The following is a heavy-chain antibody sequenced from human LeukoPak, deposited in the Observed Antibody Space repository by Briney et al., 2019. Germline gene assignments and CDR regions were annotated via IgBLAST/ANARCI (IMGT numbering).Heavy chain of an antibody. CDR1: GYSISNGYY. Sequence: SETLSLTCAASGYSISNGYYWVWIRQPPGRGLEWIGSLYHSDSAYYNTSLRSRVSMSVDASKNQFSLTLSFVTAADTAVYYCARQHDSYYYYYIGVWGSGTTVTVSS. CDR3: ARQHDSYYYYYIGV. CDR2: LYHSDSA. J-gene: IGHJ6*03. V-gene: IGHV4-38-2*01.